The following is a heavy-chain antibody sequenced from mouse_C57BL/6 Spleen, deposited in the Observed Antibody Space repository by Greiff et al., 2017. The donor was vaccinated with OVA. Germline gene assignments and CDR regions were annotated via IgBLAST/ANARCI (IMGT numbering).Heavy chain of an antibody. Sequence: QVQLQQPGTELVKPGASVKLSCKASGYTFTSYWMHWVKQRPGQGLEWIGNINPSNGGTNYNEKFKSKATLTVDKSSSTAYMQLSSLTSTDSAVYVYARETKVVARYFDYWGQGTTLTVSS. CDR3: ARETKVVARYFDY. CDR1: GYTFTSYW. CDR2: INPSNGGT. J-gene: IGHJ2*01. V-gene: IGHV1-53*01. D-gene: IGHD1-1*01.